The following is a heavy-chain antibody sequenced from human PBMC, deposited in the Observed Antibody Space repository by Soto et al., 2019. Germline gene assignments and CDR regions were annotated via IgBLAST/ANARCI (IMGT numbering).Heavy chain of an antibody. CDR3: ARDRSPRYSSGWYYYYGMDV. J-gene: IGHJ6*02. V-gene: IGHV4-59*01. CDR2: VYNSGST. CDR1: GGSISSNY. D-gene: IGHD6-19*01. Sequence: PETLSLTCTVSGGSISSNYWTWIRQPPGKGLEWIGYVYNSGSTNYNPSLKSRVTISVDTSKNQFSLKVSSVTAADTAVYYCARDRSPRYSSGWYYYYGMDVCGQGTTVIVSS.